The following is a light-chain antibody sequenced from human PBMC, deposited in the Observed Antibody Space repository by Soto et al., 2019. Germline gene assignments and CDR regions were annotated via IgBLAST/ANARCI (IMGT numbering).Light chain of an antibody. CDR3: TSHAGTINFPYI. V-gene: IGLV2-14*01. CDR2: EVS. J-gene: IGLJ1*01. Sequence: QSVLTQPASVSGSPGQSITISCTGTSSDVGGYNYVSWYQQHPGKAPKLMIYEVSNRPSRVSNRFSGSKSGNTASLTVSGLQAEDEADYYCTSHAGTINFPYIFGTGTKLTVL. CDR1: SSDVGGYNY.